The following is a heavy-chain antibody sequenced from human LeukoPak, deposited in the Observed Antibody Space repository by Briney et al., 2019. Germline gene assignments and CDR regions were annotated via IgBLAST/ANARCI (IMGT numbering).Heavy chain of an antibody. V-gene: IGHV3-30*03. CDR2: ISYDGSNK. CDR3: ARDGVGMDY. Sequence: PGGSLRLSCVASGFTFSNFGMHWVRQAPGKGLEWVALISYDGSNKYYADSVKGRFTIFRDNSKNTLYLQMNSLRAEDTAVYYCARDGVGMDYWGQGTLVTVSS. J-gene: IGHJ4*02. CDR1: GFTFSNFG.